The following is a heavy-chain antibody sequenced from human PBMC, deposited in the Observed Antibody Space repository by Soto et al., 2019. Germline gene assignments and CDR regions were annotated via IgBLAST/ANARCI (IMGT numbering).Heavy chain of an antibody. V-gene: IGHV3-30*18. J-gene: IGHJ4*02. Sequence: QVQLVESGGGVVQPGRSLRLSCAASGFTFSSYGMHWVRQAPGKGLEWVAVISYDGSNKYYADSVKGRFTISRDNSKNTLYLQMNRLRAEDTAVYYCAKDPRSQLLPTYYVAYWGQGTLVTVSS. D-gene: IGHD2-2*01. CDR1: GFTFSSYG. CDR2: ISYDGSNK. CDR3: AKDPRSQLLPTYYVAY.